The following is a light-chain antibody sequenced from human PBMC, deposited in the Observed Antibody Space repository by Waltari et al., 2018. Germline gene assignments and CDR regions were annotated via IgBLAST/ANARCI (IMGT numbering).Light chain of an antibody. CDR1: QSISRY. Sequence: EIVLTQSPGTLSLSPGERATLSCRASQSISRYLAWYQQKPRQAPRLLIYAASSRATGIPDRFSGSGSGTDFSLTISRLEPEDFAVYYCQNHERLPAMFGQGTKVEIK. V-gene: IGKV3-20*01. CDR3: QNHERLPAM. J-gene: IGKJ1*01. CDR2: AAS.